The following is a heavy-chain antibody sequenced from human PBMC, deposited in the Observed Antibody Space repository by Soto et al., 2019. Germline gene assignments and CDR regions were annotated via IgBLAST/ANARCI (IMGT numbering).Heavy chain of an antibody. CDR3: AKDRGIAVAGTRNSGYYYGMDV. J-gene: IGHJ6*02. CDR1: GFTFDDYA. D-gene: IGHD6-19*01. V-gene: IGHV3-9*01. Sequence: LRLSCAASGFTFDDYAMHWVRQAPGKGLEWVSGISWNSGSIGYADSVKGRFTISRDNAKNSLYLQMNSLRAEDTALYYCAKDRGIAVAGTRNSGYYYGMDVWGQGTTVTVSS. CDR2: ISWNSGSI.